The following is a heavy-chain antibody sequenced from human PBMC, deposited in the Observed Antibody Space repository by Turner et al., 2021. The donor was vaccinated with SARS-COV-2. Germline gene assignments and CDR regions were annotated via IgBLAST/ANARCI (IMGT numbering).Heavy chain of an antibody. Sequence: QVQLQESGPGLVKPSETLSLTCTVSGGSISRDFWSGIRQPPGKGLEWIGYIYYRGSTNYNPSMKSRVTMSVDTSKNQFSLKLRSVTAADTAVYYCARELRFNWLDSWGQGTLVTVSS. CDR2: IYYRGST. CDR1: GGSISRDF. J-gene: IGHJ5*01. V-gene: IGHV4-59*01. CDR3: ARELRFNWLDS. D-gene: IGHD3-3*01.